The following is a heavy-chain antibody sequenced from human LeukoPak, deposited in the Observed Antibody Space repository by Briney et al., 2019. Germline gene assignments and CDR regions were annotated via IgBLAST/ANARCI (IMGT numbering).Heavy chain of an antibody. V-gene: IGHV3-30*09. J-gene: IGHJ4*02. D-gene: IGHD3-10*01. Sequence: GGSLRLSCAASGFTFSSYAMHWVRQAPGKGLEWVAVISYDGSNKYYADSVKGRFAISRDNSKNTLYLQMNSPRAEDTAVYYCARANLWFGELPLDYWGQGTLVTVSS. CDR3: ARANLWFGELPLDY. CDR2: ISYDGSNK. CDR1: GFTFSSYA.